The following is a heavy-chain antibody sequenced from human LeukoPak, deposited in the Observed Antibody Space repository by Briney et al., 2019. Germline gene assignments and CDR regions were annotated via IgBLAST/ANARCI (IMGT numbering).Heavy chain of an antibody. CDR1: GFTFDDYG. Sequence: GGCLRLSCAASGFTFDDYGMSWVRQAPGKGLEWVSGINWNGGSTGYADSVKGRFTISRDNAKNSLYLQMNSLRAEDTAVYYCARDLYNWNFDYFDYWGQGTLVTVSS. J-gene: IGHJ4*02. V-gene: IGHV3-20*04. CDR3: ARDLYNWNFDYFDY. CDR2: INWNGGST. D-gene: IGHD1-7*01.